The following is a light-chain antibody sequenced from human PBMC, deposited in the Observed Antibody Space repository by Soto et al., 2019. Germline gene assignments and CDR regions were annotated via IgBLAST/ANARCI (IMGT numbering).Light chain of an antibody. Sequence: QSALTQPASVSGSPGQSITISCTGTSSDIGAYNYVSWYQQHPGKAPKLMIFDVSNRPSGVSDRFSGSKSGNTASLTISGLQAEDEADYYCSSSASSSTLFAGGTKLTVL. CDR3: SSSASSSTL. J-gene: IGLJ2*01. CDR1: SSDIGAYNY. V-gene: IGLV2-14*03. CDR2: DVS.